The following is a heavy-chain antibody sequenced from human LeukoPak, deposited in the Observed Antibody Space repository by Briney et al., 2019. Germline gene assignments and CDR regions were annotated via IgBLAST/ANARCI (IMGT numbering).Heavy chain of an antibody. J-gene: IGHJ4*02. CDR2: ISGSGGST. V-gene: IGHV3-23*01. Sequence: GGSLRLSCAASGFTFSSYAMSWVRQAPGKGLEWVSAISGSGGSTYYADSVKGRFTISRDNSKNTLYLQMNSLRAEDTAVYYCAKSTLESYDSSGYYLGYWGQGTLVTVSS. CDR3: AKSTLESYDSSGYYLGY. D-gene: IGHD3-22*01. CDR1: GFTFSSYA.